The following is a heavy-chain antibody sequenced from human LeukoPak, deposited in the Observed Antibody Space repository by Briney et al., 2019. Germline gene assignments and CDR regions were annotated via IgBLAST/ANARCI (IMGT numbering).Heavy chain of an antibody. V-gene: IGHV1-2*02. CDR3: ARPRITMVRGVSPFDY. CDR1: GYTFTGYY. CDR2: INPNSGGT. Sequence: ASVKVSCKASGYTFTGYYMHWVRQAPGQGLGWMGWINPNSGGTNYAQKFQGRVTMTRDTSISTAYMELSRLRSDDTAVYYCARPRITMVRGVSPFDYWGQGTLVTVSS. J-gene: IGHJ4*02. D-gene: IGHD3-10*01.